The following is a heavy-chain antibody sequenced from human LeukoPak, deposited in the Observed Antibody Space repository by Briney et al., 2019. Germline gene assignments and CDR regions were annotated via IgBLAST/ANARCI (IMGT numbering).Heavy chain of an antibody. CDR2: ISSSSSYI. J-gene: IGHJ3*02. V-gene: IGHV3-21*01. CDR1: GFTFSSYS. CDR3: ARVDLMVVTPGAFDI. D-gene: IGHD4-23*01. Sequence: GGSLRLSCAASGFTFSSYSMNWVRQAPGKGLEWVSSISSSSSYIYYADSVKGRFTISRDNAKKSLYLQMNSLRAEDTAVYYCARVDLMVVTPGAFDIWGRGTMVTVSS.